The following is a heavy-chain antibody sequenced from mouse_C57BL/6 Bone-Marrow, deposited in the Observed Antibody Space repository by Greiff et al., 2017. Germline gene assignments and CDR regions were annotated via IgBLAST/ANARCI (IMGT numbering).Heavy chain of an antibody. CDR1: GFNIKDYY. D-gene: IGHD2-1*01. CDR3: ASPLLWYFDY. J-gene: IGHJ2*01. Sequence: EVQLPQSGAELVQPGASVNLSCTASGFNIKDYYMHWVKQRTEPGLEWIGRIDPEDGETKYAPKFQGKATITADTSSNTAYLQLSSLTSEDTAVYYCASPLLWYFDYWGQGTTLTVSS. CDR2: IDPEDGET. V-gene: IGHV14-2*01.